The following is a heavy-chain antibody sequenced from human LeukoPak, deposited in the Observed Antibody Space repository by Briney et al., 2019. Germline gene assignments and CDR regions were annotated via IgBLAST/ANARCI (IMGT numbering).Heavy chain of an antibody. CDR3: ARGYYYSSLGY. CDR2: ISAYNGNT. CDR1: GYTFTGYY. D-gene: IGHD3-10*01. J-gene: IGHJ4*02. Sequence: VASVKVSCKASGYTFTGYYMHWVRQAPGQGLEWMGWISAYNGNTNYAQKFQGRVTMTRNTSISTAYMELSSLRSEDTAVYYCARGYYYSSLGYWGQGTLVTVSS. V-gene: IGHV1-8*02.